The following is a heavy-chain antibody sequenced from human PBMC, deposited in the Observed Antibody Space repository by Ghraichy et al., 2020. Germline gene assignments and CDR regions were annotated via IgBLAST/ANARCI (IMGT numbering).Heavy chain of an antibody. CDR1: GFTFSSYT. V-gene: IGHV3-23*01. CDR2: ISDSGDST. D-gene: IGHD3-3*02. CDR3: AKANKRDPTGHPFFYYYAMDV. J-gene: IGHJ6*02. Sequence: GGSLRLSCAASGFTFSSYTMTWVRQAPGKGLEWVSVISDSGDSTQHADSVEGRFTISRDNAKNTLYLRMNSLRAEDTAVYFCAKANKRDPTGHPFFYYYAMDVWGQGTTVTVSS.